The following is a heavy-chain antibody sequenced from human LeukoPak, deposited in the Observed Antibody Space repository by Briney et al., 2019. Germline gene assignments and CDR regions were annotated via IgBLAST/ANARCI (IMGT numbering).Heavy chain of an antibody. J-gene: IGHJ5*02. CDR3: ARGRVLLWFGELKSYWFDP. CDR1: GYTFTSYD. V-gene: IGHV1-8*01. Sequence: ASVKVSCKASGYTFTSYDINWVQQATGQGLEWMGWMNPNSGNTGYAQKFQGRVTMTRNTSISTAYMELSSLRSEDTAVYYCARGRVLLWFGELKSYWFDPWGQGTLVTVSS. D-gene: IGHD3-10*01. CDR2: MNPNSGNT.